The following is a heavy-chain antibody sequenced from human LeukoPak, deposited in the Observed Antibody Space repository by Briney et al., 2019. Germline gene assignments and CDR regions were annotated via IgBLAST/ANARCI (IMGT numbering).Heavy chain of an antibody. CDR1: GGTFSSYA. J-gene: IGHJ3*02. CDR3: VVQADAFDI. CDR2: IIPIFGTA. D-gene: IGHD3-16*02. V-gene: IGHV1-69*13. Sequence: SVKVSCKASGGTFSSYAISWVRQAPGQGLEWMGGIIPIFGTANYAQKFQGRVTITADESTSTVYMELSRLRSEDTAVYYCVVQADAFDIWGQGTMVTVSS.